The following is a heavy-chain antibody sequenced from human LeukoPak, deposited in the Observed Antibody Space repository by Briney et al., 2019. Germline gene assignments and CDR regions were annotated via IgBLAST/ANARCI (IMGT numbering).Heavy chain of an antibody. Sequence: GGSLRLSCAASGFTFTSYSMNWVRQAPGKGLEWVSTISGGGGSTYYADSVKGRFTISRDNSKNTLYLQVNSLRAEDTAVYYCAKGGKWDVTPFDYWGQGTLVAVSS. J-gene: IGHJ4*02. D-gene: IGHD1-26*01. CDR2: ISGGGGST. CDR3: AKGGKWDVTPFDY. V-gene: IGHV3-23*01. CDR1: GFTFTSYS.